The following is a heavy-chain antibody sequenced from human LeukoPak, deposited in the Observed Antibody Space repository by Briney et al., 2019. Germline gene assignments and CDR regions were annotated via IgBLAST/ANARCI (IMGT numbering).Heavy chain of an antibody. Sequence: ASVKVSCKASGYTFTSYYMHWVRQAPGQGLEWMGWMNPNSGNTGYAQKFQGRVTITRNTSISTAYMELSSLRSEDTAVYYCARGDMSHYYMDVWGKGTTVTVSS. CDR3: ARGDMSHYYMDV. J-gene: IGHJ6*03. CDR1: GYTFTSYY. D-gene: IGHD2-15*01. V-gene: IGHV1-8*03. CDR2: MNPNSGNT.